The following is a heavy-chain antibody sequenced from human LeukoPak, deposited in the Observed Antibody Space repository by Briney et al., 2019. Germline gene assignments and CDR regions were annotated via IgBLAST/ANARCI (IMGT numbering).Heavy chain of an antibody. CDR3: ASAVFRVVGATQPPHYYYGMDV. CDR2: IIPIFGTA. Sequence: SVKVSCKASGYTFTSYGISWVRQTPGQGLEWMGGIIPIFGTANYAQKFQGRVTITADESTSTAYMELSSLRSEDTAVYYCASAVFRVVGATQPPHYYYGMDVWGQGTTVTVSS. J-gene: IGHJ6*02. V-gene: IGHV1-69*13. D-gene: IGHD1-26*01. CDR1: GYTFTSYG.